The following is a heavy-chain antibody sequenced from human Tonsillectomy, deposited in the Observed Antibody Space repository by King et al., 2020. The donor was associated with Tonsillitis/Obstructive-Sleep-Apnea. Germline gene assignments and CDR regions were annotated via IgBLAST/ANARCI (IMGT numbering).Heavy chain of an antibody. D-gene: IGHD3-22*01. CDR3: ATLRSGLLDY. CDR2: FDPEDGEI. J-gene: IGHJ4*02. CDR1: GYTLTELS. V-gene: IGHV1-24*01. Sequence: QLVQSGAEVKNPGASVKVSCKVSGYTLTELSIHWVRQAPRKGLEWMGGFDPEDGEIIYTQKFQGRVTMTEDTSTDTAYMEVSTLRSEDTAVYYCATLRSGLLDYWGQGTLVTVSS.